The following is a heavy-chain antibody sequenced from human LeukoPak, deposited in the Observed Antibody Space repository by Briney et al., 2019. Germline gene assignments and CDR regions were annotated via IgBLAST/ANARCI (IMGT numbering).Heavy chain of an antibody. CDR2: ISYDGSNK. V-gene: IGHV3-30*04. D-gene: IGHD3-16*01. CDR3: ARDNDSRDPPHFDY. CDR1: GFTFSSYA. J-gene: IGHJ4*02. Sequence: GGSLRLSCAASGFTFSSYAMHWVRQAPGKGLEWVAVISYDGSNKYYADSVKGRFTISRDNSKNTLYLQMNSLRAEDTAVYYCARDNDSRDPPHFDYWGQGTLVTVSA.